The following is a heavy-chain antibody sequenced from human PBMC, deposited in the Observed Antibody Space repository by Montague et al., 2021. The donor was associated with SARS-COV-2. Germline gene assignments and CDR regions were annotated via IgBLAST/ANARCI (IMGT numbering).Heavy chain of an antibody. CDR1: GFSVSTKY. D-gene: IGHD2-21*02. Sequence: CLRLSCATSGFSVSTKYMNWIRQAPGRGLEWVSVLYSDGSTRYADSVKGRFTIFRDNPKNTLYLQMNNLRAEDTAVYYCARGDHYDYFDHWGQGTLVTVSS. J-gene: IGHJ4*02. CDR2: LYSDGST. V-gene: IGHV3-53*01. CDR3: ARGDHYDYFDH.